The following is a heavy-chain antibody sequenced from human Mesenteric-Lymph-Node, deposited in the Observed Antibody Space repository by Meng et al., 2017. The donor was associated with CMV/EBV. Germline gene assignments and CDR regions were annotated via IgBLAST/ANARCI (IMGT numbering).Heavy chain of an antibody. Sequence: GGSLRLSCAASGFTFDDYAMHWVRQAPGKGLEWVSGISWNSGSIGYADSVKGRFTISRDNAKNSLYLQMNSLRAEDMAVYYCARDREAGTSYYYYGMDVWGQGTTVTVSS. CDR1: GFTFDDYA. CDR3: ARDREAGTSYYYYGMDV. J-gene: IGHJ6*02. D-gene: IGHD6-13*01. CDR2: ISWNSGSI. V-gene: IGHV3-9*03.